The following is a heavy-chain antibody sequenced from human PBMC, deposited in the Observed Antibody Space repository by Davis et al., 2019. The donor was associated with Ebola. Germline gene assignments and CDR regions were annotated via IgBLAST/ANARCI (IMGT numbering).Heavy chain of an antibody. V-gene: IGHV1-2*02. CDR3: ARVMSSQELGGLDY. D-gene: IGHD7-27*01. CDR1: GYTFTGYY. J-gene: IGHJ4*02. Sequence: ASVKVSCKASGYTFTGYYMHWVRQAPGQGLEWMGWINPNSGGTNYAQKFQGRVTMTRDTSISTAYMELSRLRSDDTAVYYCARVMSSQELGGLDYWGQGTLVTVSS. CDR2: INPNSGGT.